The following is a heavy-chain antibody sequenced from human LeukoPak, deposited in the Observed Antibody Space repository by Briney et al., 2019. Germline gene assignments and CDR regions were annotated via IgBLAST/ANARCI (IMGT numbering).Heavy chain of an antibody. Sequence: PGGSLRLSCAASGFTFSSYSMNWARQAPGKGLEWVSSISSSSSYIYYPDSVKGRFAISRDNAKNSLYLQMNSLRAEDTAVYYCAREGRSSGWSIYWGQGTRVTVSS. D-gene: IGHD6-19*01. V-gene: IGHV3-21*01. CDR2: ISSSSSYI. CDR1: GFTFSSYS. J-gene: IGHJ4*02. CDR3: AREGRSSGWSIY.